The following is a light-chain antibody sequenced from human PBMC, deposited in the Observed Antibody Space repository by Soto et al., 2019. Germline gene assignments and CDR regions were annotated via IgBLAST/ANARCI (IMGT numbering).Light chain of an antibody. V-gene: IGLV2-8*01. J-gene: IGLJ1*01. CDR3: SSYAGSNNFPYV. Sequence: SALTQPPSASGSPGQSVTISCTGTSSDVGSCNCVSWYQQYPGKAPKLMIYEVNKRPSGVPDRFSGSKSGNTASLTVSGLQAEDEADYYCSSYAGSNNFPYVFGTGTKVTVL. CDR2: EVN. CDR1: SSDVGSCNC.